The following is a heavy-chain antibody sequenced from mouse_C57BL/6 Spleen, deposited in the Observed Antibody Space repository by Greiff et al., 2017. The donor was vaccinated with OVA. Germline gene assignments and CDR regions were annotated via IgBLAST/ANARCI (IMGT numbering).Heavy chain of an antibody. J-gene: IGHJ2*01. CDR3: ARSITTVVAYYFDY. CDR1: GFTFSSYA. Sequence: EVNVVESGGGLVKPGGSLKLSCAASGFTFSSYAMSWVRQTPEKRLEWVATISDGGSYTYYPDNVKGRFTISRDNAKNNLYLQMSHLKSEDTAMYYCARSITTVVAYYFDYWGQGTTLTVSS. CDR2: ISDGGSYT. V-gene: IGHV5-4*03. D-gene: IGHD1-1*01.